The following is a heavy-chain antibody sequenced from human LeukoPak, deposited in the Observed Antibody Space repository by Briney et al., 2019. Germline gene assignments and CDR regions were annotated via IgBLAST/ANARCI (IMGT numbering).Heavy chain of an antibody. J-gene: IGHJ5*02. CDR3: ARDAPPGVYCSSTSCQNNWFDP. Sequence: ASVKVSCKASGYTFTSYYMHWVRQAPGQGLEWMGIINPSGGSTSYAQKFQGRVTMTRDTSTSTVYMELSSLRSEDTAVYCCARDAPPGVYCSSTSCQNNWFDPWGQGTLVTVSS. CDR2: INPSGGST. V-gene: IGHV1-46*01. D-gene: IGHD2-2*01. CDR1: GYTFTSYY.